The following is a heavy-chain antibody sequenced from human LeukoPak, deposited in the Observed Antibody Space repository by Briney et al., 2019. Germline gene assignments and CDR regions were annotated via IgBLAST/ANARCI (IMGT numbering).Heavy chain of an antibody. CDR2: IYSGGST. CDR3: AKDKGYYYDSSGGLDI. V-gene: IGHV3-53*05. CDR1: GFTVSSNY. D-gene: IGHD3-22*01. J-gene: IGHJ3*02. Sequence: PGGSLRLSCAASGFTVSSNYMSWVRQAPGKGLEWVSVIYSGGSTYYADSVKGRFTISRDNSKNSLYLQMNSLRTEDTALYYCAKDKGYYYDSSGGLDIWGQGTMVTVSS.